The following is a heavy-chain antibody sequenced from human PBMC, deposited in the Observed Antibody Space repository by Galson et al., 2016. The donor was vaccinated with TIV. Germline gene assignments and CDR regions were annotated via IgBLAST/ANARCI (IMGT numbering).Heavy chain of an antibody. J-gene: IGHJ3*01. CDR2: IFPNDSDI. D-gene: IGHD3-16*01. Sequence: QSGAEVKKPGESLKISCKDSGYNFRSCWIAWVRQMPGKGFEWLGIIFPNDSDIRYSPYFRGLVTMSADKSTSTAYLQCSSLKASDTAMYYCARMSLLGALDVWGQGTMVIVSS. V-gene: IGHV5-51*03. CDR1: GYNFRSCW. CDR3: ARMSLLGALDV.